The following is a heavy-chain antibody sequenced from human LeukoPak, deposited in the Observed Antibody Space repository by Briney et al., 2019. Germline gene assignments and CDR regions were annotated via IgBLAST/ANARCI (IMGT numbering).Heavy chain of an antibody. CDR2: IRYDGSNK. CDR3: AKEVDFWSGYLDY. V-gene: IGHV3-30*02. D-gene: IGHD3-3*01. Sequence: GGSLRLSCAASGFPFTSIGMHWARQPPGKGLGWVAFIRYDGSNKYYADSVKGRFTISRDNSKNTLYLQMNSLRAEDTAVYYCAKEVDFWSGYLDYWGQGTLVTVSS. CDR1: GFPFTSIG. J-gene: IGHJ4*02.